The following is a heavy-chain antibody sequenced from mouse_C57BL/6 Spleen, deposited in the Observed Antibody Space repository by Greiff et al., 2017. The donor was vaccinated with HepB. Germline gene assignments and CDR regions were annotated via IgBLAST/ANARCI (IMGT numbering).Heavy chain of an antibody. CDR1: GFNIKAYY. D-gene: IGHD1-1*01. CDR3: TTIYYYCSSLPGFDY. J-gene: IGHJ2*01. V-gene: IGHV14-1*01. CDR2: IDPEDGDT. Sequence: SGAELVRPGASVKLSCTASGFNIKAYYMHWVKQRPEQGLEWIGRIDPEDGDTEYAPKFQGKATMTADTSSNTAYLQRSSLTSEDTAVYYCTTIYYYCSSLPGFDYWGQGTTLTVSS.